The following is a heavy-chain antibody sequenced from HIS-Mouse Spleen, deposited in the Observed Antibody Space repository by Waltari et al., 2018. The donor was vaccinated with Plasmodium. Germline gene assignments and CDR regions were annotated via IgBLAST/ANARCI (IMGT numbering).Heavy chain of an antibody. D-gene: IGHD6-6*01. CDR2: IYYSGST. Sequence: VKPSETLSLTCTVSGGSISSYYWRWIRQPPGKGLEWIAYIYYSGSTNYSPSLKSRVTISVDTSKNQFSLKLSSVTAADTAVFYCARGGYSSSSYYFDYWGQGTLVTVSS. CDR1: GGSISSYY. CDR3: ARGGYSSSSYYFDY. J-gene: IGHJ4*02. V-gene: IGHV4-59*01.